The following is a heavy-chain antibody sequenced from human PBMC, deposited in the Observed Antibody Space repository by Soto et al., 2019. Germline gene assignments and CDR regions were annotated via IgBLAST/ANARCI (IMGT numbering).Heavy chain of an antibody. J-gene: IGHJ6*02. Sequence: SETLSLTCTVSGGSISSGDYYWSWIRQHPGKGQEWIGYIYYSGSTYYNPSLKSRVTISVDTSKNQFSLKLSSVTAAYTAVYYCASLRGSGSYYNVWGPYYYYGMDVWGQGTTVTVSS. D-gene: IGHD3-10*01. V-gene: IGHV4-30-4*01. CDR3: ASLRGSGSYYNVWGPYYYYGMDV. CDR2: IYYSGST. CDR1: GGSISSGDYY.